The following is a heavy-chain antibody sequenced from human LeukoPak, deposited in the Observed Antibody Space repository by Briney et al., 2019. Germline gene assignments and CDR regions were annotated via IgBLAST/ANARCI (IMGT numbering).Heavy chain of an antibody. CDR3: ASAARGYCSGGSCQRPYYFNY. Sequence: ASVKVSCKASGYTFTSYDINWVRQATGQGLEWMGWMNPNSGNTGYAQKFQGRVTMTRNTSISTAYMELSSLRSEDTAVYYCASAARGYCSGGSCQRPYYFNYWGQGTLVTVSS. D-gene: IGHD2-15*01. V-gene: IGHV1-8*01. CDR1: GYTFTSYD. CDR2: MNPNSGNT. J-gene: IGHJ4*02.